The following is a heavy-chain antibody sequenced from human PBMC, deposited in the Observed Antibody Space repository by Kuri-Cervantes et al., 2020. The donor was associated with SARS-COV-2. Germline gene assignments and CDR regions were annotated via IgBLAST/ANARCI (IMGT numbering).Heavy chain of an antibody. CDR2: ITTSGSAV. V-gene: IGHV3-48*03. CDR3: AKGLILD. D-gene: IGHD2-15*01. J-gene: IGHJ4*02. CDR1: GFTFSSYE. Sequence: GGSLRLSCVASGFTFSSYEMNWVRQAPGKGLEWVSWITTSGSAVYYADSVKGRFTISRDNAKNSLFLQMNSLRAEDTAVYYCAKGLILDWGQGTVVTVSS.